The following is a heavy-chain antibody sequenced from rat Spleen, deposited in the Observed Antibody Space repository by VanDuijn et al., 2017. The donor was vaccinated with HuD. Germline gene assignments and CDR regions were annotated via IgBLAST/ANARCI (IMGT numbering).Heavy chain of an antibody. J-gene: IGHJ1*01. CDR2: INYDGTNT. CDR3: ARRGYLSDWYFDF. Sequence: EVQLVESGGGLVQPGNSLKLSCAASGFTFSDCAMAWVRQSPKKGLEWVATINYDGTNTYYRDSVKGRFTISRDNAKTTLYLQMDSLRSEDTATYYCARRGYLSDWYFDFWGPGTMVTVSS. D-gene: IGHD4-4*01. V-gene: IGHV5-17*01. CDR1: GFTFSDCA.